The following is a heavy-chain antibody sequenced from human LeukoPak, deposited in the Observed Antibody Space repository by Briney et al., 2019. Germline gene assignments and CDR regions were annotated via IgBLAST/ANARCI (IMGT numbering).Heavy chain of an antibody. CDR3: ARHETILGSWSY. D-gene: IGHD6-13*01. CDR2: IYYRGST. CDR1: GGSINDHY. Sequence: SETLSLTCSVSGGSINDHYWTWIRQPPGKGLEWIGHIYYRGSTNYNPSLKSRVTISIDTSRTQFSLSLSSVTAADTAVYYCARHETILGSWSYWGQGTLVIVSS. V-gene: IGHV4-59*08. J-gene: IGHJ4*02.